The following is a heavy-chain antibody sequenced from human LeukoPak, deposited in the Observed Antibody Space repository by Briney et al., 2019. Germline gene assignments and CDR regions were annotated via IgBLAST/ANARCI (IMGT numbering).Heavy chain of an antibody. CDR1: GYSFTNYW. J-gene: IGHJ4*02. CDR2: IYPGDSDT. D-gene: IGHD3-9*01. Sequence: GESLKISCQGSGYSFTNYWIGWVRQMPGKGLEWMAIIYPGDSDTGYSPSFRGQVTISADKSISAAYLQWSSLKASDTAMYYCARRLRYSDGGYFDYWGQGTLVTVSS. V-gene: IGHV5-51*01. CDR3: ARRLRYSDGGYFDY.